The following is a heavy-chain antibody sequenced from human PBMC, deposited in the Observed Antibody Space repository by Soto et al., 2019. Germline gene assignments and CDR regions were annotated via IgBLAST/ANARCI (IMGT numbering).Heavy chain of an antibody. V-gene: IGHV5-10-1*01. CDR2: IDPSDSST. D-gene: IGHD6-25*01. Sequence: PGESLKISCKGSGFTFTNYWISWVRQMPGKGLEWMGKIDPSDSSTNYSPSFQGHVTISVDKSISTAYLQWSSLKASDTAVYYCACVLRTAASDLWGQGTMVTVAS. CDR3: ACVLRTAASDL. CDR1: GFTFTNYW. J-gene: IGHJ3*01.